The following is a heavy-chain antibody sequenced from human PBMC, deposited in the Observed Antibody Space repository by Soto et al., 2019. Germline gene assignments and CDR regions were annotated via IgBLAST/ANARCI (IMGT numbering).Heavy chain of an antibody. CDR1: GGTFSNST. D-gene: IGHD5-12*01. CDR2: LIPIRGLA. J-gene: IGHJ4*02. CDR3: ARFKLGDDY. V-gene: IGHV1-69*02. Sequence: QVQLVQSGAEGRKPGSAVQVSCQASGGTFSNSTVTWVRQAPGQGLEWMGRLIPIRGLANYAQKFRCRLTITADKSTTTAYMELRSLRSEDTAIYYCARFKLGDDYWGQGTLVTVSS.